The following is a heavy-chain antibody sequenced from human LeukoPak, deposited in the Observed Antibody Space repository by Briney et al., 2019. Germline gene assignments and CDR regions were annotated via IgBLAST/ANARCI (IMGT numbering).Heavy chain of an antibody. CDR2: ISGYNGNT. CDR3: AVHDFYSGGYHFDY. J-gene: IGHJ4*02. D-gene: IGHD3-3*01. V-gene: IGHV1-18*01. Sequence: ASEKVSCEASGYTFTSYGISWLRQAPGRGLEWLGWISGYNGNTNYAQKFQGRVTMTTDTPTSTAYMDLRSLKSDDTAVYYCAVHDFYSGGYHFDYWGQGTLVTVSS. CDR1: GYTFTSYG.